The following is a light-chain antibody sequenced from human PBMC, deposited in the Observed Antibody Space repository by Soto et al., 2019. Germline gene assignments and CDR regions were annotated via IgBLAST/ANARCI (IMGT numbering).Light chain of an antibody. V-gene: IGKV3-20*01. CDR3: QQFSSYPLT. J-gene: IGKJ4*01. CDR1: QTVRNNY. Sequence: EFVLTESPRSLSLSPRERATLSCRASQTVRNNYLAWYQQKPGQAPRLLIYDASSRATGIPDRFSGGGSGTDSTLTISRLEPEDFAVYYCQQFSSYPLTFGGGTKVDIK. CDR2: DAS.